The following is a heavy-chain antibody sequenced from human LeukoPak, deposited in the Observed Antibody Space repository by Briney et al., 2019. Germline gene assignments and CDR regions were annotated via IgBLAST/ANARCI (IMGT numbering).Heavy chain of an antibody. D-gene: IGHD4-17*01. CDR3: ASGQTVTPPRGYYMDV. V-gene: IGHV1-18*01. Sequence: GASVKVSCKASGYTFTSYGISWVRQAPGQGLEWMGWISAYNGNTNYAQKLQGRVTMTTDTSTSTAYMELRSLRSDDTAVYYCASGQTVTPPRGYYMDVWGKGTTVTVSS. CDR2: ISAYNGNT. J-gene: IGHJ6*03. CDR1: GYTFTSYG.